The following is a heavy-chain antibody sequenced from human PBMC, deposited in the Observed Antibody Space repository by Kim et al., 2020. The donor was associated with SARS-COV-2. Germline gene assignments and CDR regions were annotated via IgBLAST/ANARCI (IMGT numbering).Heavy chain of an antibody. Sequence: SETLSLTCTVSGDSINGFYWSWIRQPPGKGLEWIGYIYYSGSTNYNPSLKSRVTISIDTSKNQFSLKLSSVTAADTAVYYCARGEYSTGWYPWFDPWGQG. J-gene: IGHJ5*02. CDR1: GDSINGFY. V-gene: IGHV4-59*01. D-gene: IGHD6-19*01. CDR3: ARGEYSTGWYPWFDP. CDR2: IYYSGST.